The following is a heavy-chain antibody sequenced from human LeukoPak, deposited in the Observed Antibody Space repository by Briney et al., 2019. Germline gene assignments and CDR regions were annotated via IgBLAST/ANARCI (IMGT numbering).Heavy chain of an antibody. V-gene: IGHV3-48*04. CDR3: AREYSSSSGRSLDY. CDR2: ISTSSSTI. Sequence: PGGSLRLSCAASGFTFSTYNMNWVRQAPGKGLEWVSYISTSSSTIHYADSVKGQFTISRDNAKNSLYLQLNSLRADDTAVYYCAREYSSSSGRSLDYWGQGALVTVSS. CDR1: GFTFSTYN. D-gene: IGHD6-6*01. J-gene: IGHJ4*02.